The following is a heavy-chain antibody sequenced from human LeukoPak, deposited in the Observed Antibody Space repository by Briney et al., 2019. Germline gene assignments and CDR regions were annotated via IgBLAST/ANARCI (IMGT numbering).Heavy chain of an antibody. CDR3: ARSFHYYASGRSGRGDDC. CDR1: GLSFSIYA. J-gene: IGHJ4*02. Sequence: PARSLTLSCAASGLSFSIYAMHCVRQAPGKGLDAVAALSNDENNKYPADSVRGRFTVSTDNSTNTLSLKLATLRTADTAVYYRARSFHYYASGRSGRGDDCWGQGMLVTVPS. D-gene: IGHD3-10*01. V-gene: IGHV3-30-3*01. CDR2: LSNDENNK.